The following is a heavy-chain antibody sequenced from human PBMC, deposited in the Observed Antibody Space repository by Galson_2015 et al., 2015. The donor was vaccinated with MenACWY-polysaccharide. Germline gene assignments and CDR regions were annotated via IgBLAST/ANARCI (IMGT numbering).Heavy chain of an antibody. D-gene: IGHD2-8*01. CDR2: VKPSGGHP. V-gene: IGHV1-46*01. Sequence: SVKVSCKASGYTFTNYYIHWVRQAPGLGLEWMGVVKPSGGHPIQEQKFQGRVTMTSDTSTSTVYMEVRSLGSDNTAIYYCARAADCTHYCYYYYYMDVWGEGTTVTVSS. CDR1: GYTFTNYY. J-gene: IGHJ6*03. CDR3: ARAADCTHYCYYYYYMDV.